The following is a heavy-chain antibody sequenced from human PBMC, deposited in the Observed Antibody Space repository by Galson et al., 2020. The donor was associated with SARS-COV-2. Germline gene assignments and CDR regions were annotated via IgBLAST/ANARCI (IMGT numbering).Heavy chain of an antibody. CDR3: ARHGPPYCSGGNCHYNY. V-gene: IGHV5-51*01. J-gene: IGHJ4*02. Sequence: GESLKISCKGSGYSFTNYWIAWVRQMPGKGLEWMGIIYPGDSDTRYSPSFQGQVTLSADKSISTAYLQWSSLKASDTAMYYCARHGPPYCSGGNCHYNYWGQGTLVTVSS. CDR1: GYSFTNYW. D-gene: IGHD2-15*01. CDR2: IYPGDSDT.